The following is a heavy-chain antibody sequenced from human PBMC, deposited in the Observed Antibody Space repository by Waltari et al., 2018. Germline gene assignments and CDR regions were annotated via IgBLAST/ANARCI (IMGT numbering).Heavy chain of an antibody. D-gene: IGHD6-6*01. CDR2: INHDGNT. V-gene: IGHV4-34*01. J-gene: IGHJ4*02. Sequence: QVQLQQWGTRVLKPSETLSLTCAVHGGSFSGDFWAWIRQPPGQGLEWIGEINHDGNTNDNPSRKSRVSISADRSKNQCSLKVTSVTAADTAVYYCASPAGRYSRSPFFDYWGQGTLVTVSS. CDR1: GGSFSGDF. CDR3: ASPAGRYSRSPFFDY.